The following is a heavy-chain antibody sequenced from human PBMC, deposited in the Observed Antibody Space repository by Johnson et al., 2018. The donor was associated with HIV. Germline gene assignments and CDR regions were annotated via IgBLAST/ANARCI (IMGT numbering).Heavy chain of an antibody. CDR2: IRYDGSNK. J-gene: IGHJ3*02. CDR1: GFTFSSYA. D-gene: IGHD3-16*02. CDR3: ARDRGWGVIDAFDI. V-gene: IGHV3-30*02. Sequence: QVQLVESRGGLVQPGGSLRLSCAASGFTFSSYAMSWVRQAPGKGLEWVAFIRYDGSNKYYADSVKGRFTISRDNSKNTLYLQMNSLRAEDTALYYCARDRGWGVIDAFDIWGQGTMVSVSS.